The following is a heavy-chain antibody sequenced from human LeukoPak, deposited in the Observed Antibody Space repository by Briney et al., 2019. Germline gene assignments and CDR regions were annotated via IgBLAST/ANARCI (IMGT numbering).Heavy chain of an antibody. V-gene: IGHV3-30*02. CDR3: ARDLGVAAAAYNWFDP. CDR2: IRYDGSNK. J-gene: IGHJ5*02. CDR1: GFTFSSYA. D-gene: IGHD6-13*01. Sequence: PGGSLRLSCAASGFTFSSYAMHWVRQAPGKGLEWVAFIRYDGSNKYYADSVKGRFTISRDNSKNTLYLQMNSLRPEDTAVYYCARDLGVAAAAYNWFDPWGQGTLVTVSS.